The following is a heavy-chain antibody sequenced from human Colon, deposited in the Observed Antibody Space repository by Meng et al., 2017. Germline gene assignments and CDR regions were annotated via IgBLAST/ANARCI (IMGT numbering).Heavy chain of an antibody. Sequence: SETLSLTCTVSGGSISGFYWSWIRQPAGKGLEWIGRVSTSENTYYNPSLKSRVTMSVDTSKNQFSLKLTSVTAADTAVYFCANTDGSEGGCDHKWGKGTLVTVSS. V-gene: IGHV4-4*07. CDR2: VSTSENT. CDR3: ANTDGSEGGCDHK. J-gene: IGHJ4*02. CDR1: GGSISGFY. D-gene: IGHD2-15*01.